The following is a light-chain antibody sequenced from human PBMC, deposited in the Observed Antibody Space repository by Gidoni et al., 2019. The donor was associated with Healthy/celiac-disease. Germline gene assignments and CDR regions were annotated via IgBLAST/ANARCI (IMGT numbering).Light chain of an antibody. CDR1: QSISSW. Sequence: DIPMTQSPSTLSASVGDRVTITCRASQSISSWLAWYQQKPGKAPKLLVYKASSLESGVPSRFIGSESGTEFTLTISILQPDDFATYYCQQYNSYPMYTFGQGTKLEIK. CDR2: KAS. V-gene: IGKV1-5*03. J-gene: IGKJ2*01. CDR3: QQYNSYPMYT.